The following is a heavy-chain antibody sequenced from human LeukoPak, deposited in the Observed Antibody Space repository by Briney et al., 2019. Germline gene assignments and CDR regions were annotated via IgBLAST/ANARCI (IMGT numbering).Heavy chain of an antibody. V-gene: IGHV4-4*07. J-gene: IGHJ4*02. D-gene: IGHD2-15*01. Sequence: PSETLSPTCTVSGGSISSYYWSWIRQPAGKGLEWIGRIYTSGSTNYNPSLKSRVTMSVDTSKNQFSLKLSSVTAADTAVYYCARGPFVSWYCSGGSCYSAPSSGWYSADYWGQGTLVTVSS. CDR1: GGSISSYY. CDR2: IYTSGST. CDR3: ARGPFVSWYCSGGSCYSAPSSGWYSADY.